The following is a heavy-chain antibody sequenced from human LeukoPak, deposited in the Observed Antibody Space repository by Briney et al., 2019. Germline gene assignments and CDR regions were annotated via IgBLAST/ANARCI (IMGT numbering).Heavy chain of an antibody. Sequence: PGGSLRLSCAASGFTFDDYTMHWVRQAPGKGLEWVSPISWDGGSTYYADSVKGRFTISRDNSKNSLYLQMNSLRTEDTALYYCAKSSYYYYMDVWGKGTTVTVSS. V-gene: IGHV3-43*01. CDR3: AKSSYYYYMDV. CDR1: GFTFDDYT. D-gene: IGHD5/OR15-5a*01. CDR2: ISWDGGST. J-gene: IGHJ6*03.